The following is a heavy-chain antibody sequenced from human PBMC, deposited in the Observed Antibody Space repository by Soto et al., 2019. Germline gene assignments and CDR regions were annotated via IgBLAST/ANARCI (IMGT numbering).Heavy chain of an antibody. V-gene: IGHV2-5*02. CDR3: THKGYGDYPLGY. J-gene: IGHJ4*02. CDR2: IYWDDSK. Sequence: SRPTLVNPTQTLTLTCTFSEFSLTTSGVGVGWIRQPPGKALEWLAVIYWDDSKHYSPSLKSRLTITKDTSKNQVVLTMTNMEPVDTATYYCTHKGYGDYPLGYWGQGTLVTVSS. CDR1: EFSLTTSGVG. D-gene: IGHD4-17*01.